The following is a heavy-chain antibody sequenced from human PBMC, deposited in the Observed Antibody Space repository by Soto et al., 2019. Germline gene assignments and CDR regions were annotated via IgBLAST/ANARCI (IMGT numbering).Heavy chain of an antibody. D-gene: IGHD3-10*02. J-gene: IGHJ4*02. CDR2: IKSETGGGTI. Sequence: EVQLVESGGGLVKPGGSLRLSCAGSGFPFNKAWMSWVRQAPGKGLEWVGRIKSETGGGTIEYAAPVKGRFAISREDSTNTLYLQMNSLRSEDTAVYFCSTGVYVDGPVDYWGQGTLVVVSS. V-gene: IGHV3-15*01. CDR3: STGVYVDGPVDY. CDR1: GFPFNKAW.